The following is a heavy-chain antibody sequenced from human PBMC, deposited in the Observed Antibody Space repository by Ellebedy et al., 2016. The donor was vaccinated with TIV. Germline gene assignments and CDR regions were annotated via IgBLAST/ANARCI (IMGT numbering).Heavy chain of an antibody. Sequence: PGGSLRLSCKGSGYSFTSYWIGWVRQMPGKGLEWMGIIYPGDSDTRYSPSFQGQVTISADKSISTAYLQWSSLKASDTAMYYCARQEGYCSSTSCEDYYYYGMDVWGQGTTVTVSS. V-gene: IGHV5-51*01. CDR2: IYPGDSDT. CDR1: GYSFTSYW. D-gene: IGHD2-2*01. CDR3: ARQEGYCSSTSCEDYYYYGMDV. J-gene: IGHJ6*02.